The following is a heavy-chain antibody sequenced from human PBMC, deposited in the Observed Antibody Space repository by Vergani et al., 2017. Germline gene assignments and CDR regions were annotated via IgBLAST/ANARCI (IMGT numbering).Heavy chain of an antibody. Sequence: EVRLLESGGGLVQPGGSLRLSCAASGFTFNIYAMSWVRQAPGKGLEWVSTITYNGGRTDYADSVTGRFTISRDNSKNTLFLHMNSLRPEDTAVYYCAKVGRSEVAGTFGAFDIWGQGTMVTVSS. CDR1: GFTFNIYA. J-gene: IGHJ3*02. D-gene: IGHD6-19*01. CDR2: ITYNGGRT. CDR3: AKVGRSEVAGTFGAFDI. V-gene: IGHV3-23*01.